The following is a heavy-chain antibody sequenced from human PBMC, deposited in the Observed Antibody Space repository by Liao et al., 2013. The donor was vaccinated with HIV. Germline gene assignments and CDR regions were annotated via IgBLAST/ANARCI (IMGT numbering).Heavy chain of an antibody. D-gene: IGHD1-14*01. CDR2: IDHIGGT. J-gene: IGHJ3*02. CDR1: GGSFSGYS. Sequence: QVQLQQWGAGLLKPSETLSLTCAVYGGSFSGYSWNWIRQVPGQGLEWIGEIDHIGGTSYNPSLKSRVNISVDISDYQFSLNLTSVTAADTAVYYCARGLLAPEPTRSDTFDIWDQGTLVTVSS. CDR3: ARGLLAPEPTRSDTFDI. V-gene: IGHV4-34*02.